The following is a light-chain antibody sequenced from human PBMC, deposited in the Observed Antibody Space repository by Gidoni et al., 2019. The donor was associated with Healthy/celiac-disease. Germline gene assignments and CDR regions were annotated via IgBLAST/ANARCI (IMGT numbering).Light chain of an antibody. CDR2: EAS. Sequence: IVSTQSPGTLSLSPAERATLSCRASQSGSSSYLAWYQQKPGQAPRLLIYEASSRATGIPDRFSGSGSGTDFTLTISRLEPEDFAVYYCQQYGSSPTTFXGXTKVEIK. V-gene: IGKV3-20*01. CDR1: QSGSSSY. CDR3: QQYGSSPTT. J-gene: IGKJ4*01.